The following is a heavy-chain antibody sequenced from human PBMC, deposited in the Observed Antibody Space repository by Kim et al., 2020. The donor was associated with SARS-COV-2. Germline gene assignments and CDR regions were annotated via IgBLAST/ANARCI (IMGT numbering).Heavy chain of an antibody. Sequence: SETLSLTCAVSGGSISSSNWWIWVRQPPGKGLEWIGEIYHSGSTNYNPSLKSRVTISVDKSKNQFSLKLSSVTAADTAVYYCARYCSGGSCYYYYGMHVWGQGTTVTVSS. V-gene: IGHV4-4*02. CDR1: GGSISSSNW. CDR2: IYHSGST. D-gene: IGHD2-15*01. J-gene: IGHJ6*01. CDR3: ARYCSGGSCYYYYGMHV.